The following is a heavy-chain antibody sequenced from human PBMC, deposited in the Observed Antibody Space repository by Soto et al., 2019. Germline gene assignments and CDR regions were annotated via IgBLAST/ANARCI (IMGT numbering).Heavy chain of an antibody. V-gene: IGHV3-30-3*01. CDR1: GFTFSSYA. CDR3: ARDGGGNWNFDY. D-gene: IGHD1-1*01. Sequence: GRSLRLSCAPSGFTFSSYAMHWVRQAPGKGLEWVAVISYEGNNKYYADSVKGRFTISRDNSKNTLYLQMNSLIAEDTAVYYCARDGGGNWNFDYWGQGTLVTVSS. CDR2: ISYEGNNK. J-gene: IGHJ4*02.